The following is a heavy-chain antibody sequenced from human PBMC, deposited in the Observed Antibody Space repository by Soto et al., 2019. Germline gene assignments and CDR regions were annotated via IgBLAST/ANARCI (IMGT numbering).Heavy chain of an antibody. J-gene: IGHJ6*02. V-gene: IGHV1-69*01. CDR1: GGTFGSYA. CDR2: ITPMTGTA. D-gene: IGHD2-2*01. Sequence: QVQLVQSGAEVKKPGSSVKVSCKASGGTFGSYAISWVRQAPGQGPEWMGGITPMTGTANYAQKFQGRVTITADESTSTASMQLSSLRSEDTAVYYCARSQGSSTSLEIYYYYYYGMDVWGQGTTVTVSS. CDR3: ARSQGSSTSLEIYYYYYYGMDV.